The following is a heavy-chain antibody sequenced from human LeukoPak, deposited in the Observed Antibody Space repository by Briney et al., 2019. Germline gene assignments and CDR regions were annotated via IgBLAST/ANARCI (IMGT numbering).Heavy chain of an antibody. V-gene: IGHV3-53*01. CDR1: GFTVSRNY. D-gene: IGHD3-22*01. Sequence: PGGSLRLSCAASGFTVSRNYMSWVRQAPGKGLEWVSVLYSGGSTNYADSVKGRFTISRDNSKNTLCLQMNSLRAEDTAVYYCARVRDYYDSRGYYFEYFDHWGQGTLVTVSS. CDR3: ARVRDYYDSRGYYFEYFDH. CDR2: LYSGGST. J-gene: IGHJ1*01.